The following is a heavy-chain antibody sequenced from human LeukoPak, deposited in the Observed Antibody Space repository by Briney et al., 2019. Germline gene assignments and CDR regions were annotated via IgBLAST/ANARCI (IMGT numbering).Heavy chain of an antibody. D-gene: IGHD1-26*01. J-gene: IGHJ4*02. CDR3: ARDDIVRGSSFDF. CDR2: ISSSSSYI. CDR1: GFTFSSSA. V-gene: IGHV3-21*01. Sequence: PGGSLRLSCAASGFTFSSSAMNWVRQAPGKGLEWVSSISSSSSYIYYADSVKGRFTISRDNAKNSLHLQMNSLRAEDTAVYYCARDDIVRGSSFDFWGQGTLVTVSS.